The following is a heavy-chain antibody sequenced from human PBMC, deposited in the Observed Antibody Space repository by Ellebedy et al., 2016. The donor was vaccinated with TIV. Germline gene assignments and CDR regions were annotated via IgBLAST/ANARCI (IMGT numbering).Heavy chain of an antibody. J-gene: IGHJ4*02. V-gene: IGHV4-4*07. D-gene: IGHD1-1*01. Sequence: SETLSLSCTVSGGSISSYYWSWIRQPAGKGPEWIGRIYGSGGTNIYNPSLKSRVTMSVDTSTNQFSLKLSSVTAADTAVYYCARVRGNWYFDYWGQGTLVTVSS. CDR1: GGSISSYY. CDR2: IYGSGGT. CDR3: ARVRGNWYFDY.